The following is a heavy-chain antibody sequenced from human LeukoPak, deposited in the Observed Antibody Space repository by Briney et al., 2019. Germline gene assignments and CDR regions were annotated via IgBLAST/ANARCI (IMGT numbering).Heavy chain of an antibody. CDR2: INSDGSST. V-gene: IGHV3-74*01. CDR1: GFTFDDYG. Sequence: GGSLRLSCAASGFTFDDYGMSWVRQAPGKGLEWVSRINSDGSSTSYADSVKGRFTISRDNAKNTLYLQMNSLRAEDTAVYYCASGVLVAGGFDYWGQGTLVTVSS. CDR3: ASGVLVAGGFDY. J-gene: IGHJ4*02. D-gene: IGHD6-19*01.